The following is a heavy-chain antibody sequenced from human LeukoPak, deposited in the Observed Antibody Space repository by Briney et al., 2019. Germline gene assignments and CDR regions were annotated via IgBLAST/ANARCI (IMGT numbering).Heavy chain of an antibody. CDR3: ARGGITKVRGDLHDNWFDP. V-gene: IGHV4-4*07. Sequence: SETLSLTCTVSGGSISSYYWSWIRQPAGKGLEWIGRIYTSGSTNYNPFLKSRVTISVDTSKNQFSLKLSSVTAADTAVYYCARGGITKVRGDLHDNWFDPWGQGTLVTVSS. CDR1: GGSISSYY. CDR2: IYTSGST. D-gene: IGHD3-10*01. J-gene: IGHJ5*02.